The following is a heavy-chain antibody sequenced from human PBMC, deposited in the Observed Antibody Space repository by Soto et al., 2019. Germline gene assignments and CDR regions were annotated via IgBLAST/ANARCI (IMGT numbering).Heavy chain of an antibody. V-gene: IGHV4-59*01. CDR2: ISYSGNT. CDR1: GGSIRNFY. J-gene: IGHJ4*02. Sequence: SATLSLTCTVSGGSIRNFYWSWIRQPPGKGLEWIGYISYSGNTNYNPSLKSRVSISVDTSKNQLSLNLTSVTAADTAVYYCARAPMVLSRSCFDSWGQGNPV. D-gene: IGHD2-8*01. CDR3: ARAPMVLSRSCFDS.